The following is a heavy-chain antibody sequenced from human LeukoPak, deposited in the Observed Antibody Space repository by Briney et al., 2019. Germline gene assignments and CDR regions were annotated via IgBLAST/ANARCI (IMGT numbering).Heavy chain of an antibody. CDR1: GYTFIGHY. V-gene: IGHV1-2*07. J-gene: IGHJ5*02. CDR2: INPKNGGA. Sequence: ASVTVSCKTSGYTFIGHYIHGVRQAPGQGLEWMGWINPKNGGANYAPRFRGRVTLTRDRSTSTVYMELTRLTSDDTAVYYCARASFWESPVNWFDPWGQGTLVTVSS. D-gene: IGHD3-16*01. CDR3: ARASFWESPVNWFDP.